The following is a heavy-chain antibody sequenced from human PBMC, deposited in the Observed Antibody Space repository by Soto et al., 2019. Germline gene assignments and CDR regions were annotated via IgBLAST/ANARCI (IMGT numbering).Heavy chain of an antibody. J-gene: IGHJ5*02. D-gene: IGHD3-22*01. CDR2: IYYSGTT. CDR3: ARGRKYYDSSGTNWFDP. V-gene: IGHV4-28*03. CDR1: GYSISSSNW. Sequence: PSETLSLTCAVSGYSISSSNWWGWIRQPPGKGLEWIGYIYYSGTTYYNPSLKSRVTMSVDTSKNQFSLKLSSVTAADTAVYYCARGRKYYDSSGTNWFDPRGQGTLVTVST.